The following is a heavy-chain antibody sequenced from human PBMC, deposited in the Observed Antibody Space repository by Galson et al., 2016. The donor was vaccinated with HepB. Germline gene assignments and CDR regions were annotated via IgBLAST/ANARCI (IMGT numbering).Heavy chain of an antibody. Sequence: SVKVSCKASGGTFSSDALSWVRQAPGQGLEWMGRIITVIDMPSYAQRFQGRLTITADKSTSTSYMELSSLRSEDTAVYYCARVGRPRYFDYWGQGTPVTVSS. CDR2: IITVIDMP. J-gene: IGHJ4*02. V-gene: IGHV1-69*04. CDR3: ARVGRPRYFDY. D-gene: IGHD6-25*01. CDR1: GGTFSSDA.